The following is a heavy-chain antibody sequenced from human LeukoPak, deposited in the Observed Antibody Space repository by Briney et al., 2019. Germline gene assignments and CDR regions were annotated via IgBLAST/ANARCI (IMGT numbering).Heavy chain of an antibody. CDR1: GFTFSSYW. CDR3: ARPGVGFDY. Sequence: GGSLRLSCAASGFTFSSYWMHWVRQAPGKGLVWVSRINSDGSSTSYADSLEGRFTISRDNAKNTVYLQMNSLRTEDTAVYYCARPGVGFDYWGQGALVTVSS. J-gene: IGHJ4*02. CDR2: INSDGSST. V-gene: IGHV3-74*01.